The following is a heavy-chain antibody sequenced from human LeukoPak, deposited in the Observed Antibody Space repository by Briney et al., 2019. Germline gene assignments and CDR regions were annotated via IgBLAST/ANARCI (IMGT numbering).Heavy chain of an antibody. J-gene: IGHJ1*01. CDR2: VYYSGST. Sequence: PSEILSLTCTVSGGSISSYYWSWIRQPPGKGLEWIGYVYYSGSTNYNPSLKSRVTMSVATSKNQFSLKLSSVTAADTAVYYCASLRYCSGGSCFPKYFQHWGQGTLVTVSS. V-gene: IGHV4-59*08. CDR3: ASLRYCSGGSCFPKYFQH. D-gene: IGHD2-15*01. CDR1: GGSISSYY.